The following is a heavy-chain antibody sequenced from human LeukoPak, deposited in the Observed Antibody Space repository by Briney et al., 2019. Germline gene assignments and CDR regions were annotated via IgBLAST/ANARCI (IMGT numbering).Heavy chain of an antibody. D-gene: IGHD6-19*01. CDR1: GFTFNDYG. Sequence: GGSLRLSCVASGFTFNDYGMIWARQAPGKGLEWVSGINWNGGSTGYADSVKGRFTISRDNAKNSLYLQMNNLRAEDTALYHCARTDSNGWIADYWGQGTQVTVSS. J-gene: IGHJ4*02. CDR3: ARTDSNGWIADY. V-gene: IGHV3-20*01. CDR2: INWNGGST.